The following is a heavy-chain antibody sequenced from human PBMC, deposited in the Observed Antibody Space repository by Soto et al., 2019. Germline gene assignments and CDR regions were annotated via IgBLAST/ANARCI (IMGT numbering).Heavy chain of an antibody. CDR2: INGDGSST. Sequence: PGGSLRLSCAASGFTFSSYWMHWVRQAPGTGLVWVSRINGDGSSTTYADSVKGRFAISRDNAKNTLYLQVNSLRAEDTAVYYYVGGGYGDYGRRLDYCGRRSPVIVSS. CDR3: VGGGYGDYGRRLDY. CDR1: GFTFSSYW. D-gene: IGHD4-17*01. J-gene: IGHJ4*02. V-gene: IGHV3-74*03.